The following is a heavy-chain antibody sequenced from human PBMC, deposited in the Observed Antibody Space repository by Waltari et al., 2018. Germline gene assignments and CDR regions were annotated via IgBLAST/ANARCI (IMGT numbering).Heavy chain of an antibody. V-gene: IGHV3-7*03. Sequence: EVLLVESGGGLVQQGGSLRLSCAASGFPFSNFWMTWVRQAPGKGLEWVANIKGDGSENHYLDSVRGRFTVSRDNARNSLYLQMNSLRADDTAVYYCASGGHVDYCGQGTLDTVSS. CDR2: IKGDGSEN. CDR1: GFPFSNFW. J-gene: IGHJ4*02. D-gene: IGHD3-16*01. CDR3: ASGGHVDY.